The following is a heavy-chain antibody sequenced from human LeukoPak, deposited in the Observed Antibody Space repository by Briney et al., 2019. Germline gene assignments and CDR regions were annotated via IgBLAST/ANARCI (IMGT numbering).Heavy chain of an antibody. CDR2: ISGSGGST. J-gene: IGHJ4*02. CDR3: AKVADYDFWSGYCTFDY. Sequence: GGSLRLSRAASGFTFSSYAMSWVRQAPGKGLEWVSAISGSGGSTYYADSVKGWFTISRDNSKNTLYLQMNSLRAEDTAVYYCAKVADYDFWSGYCTFDYWGQGTLVTVSS. CDR1: GFTFSSYA. D-gene: IGHD3-3*01. V-gene: IGHV3-23*01.